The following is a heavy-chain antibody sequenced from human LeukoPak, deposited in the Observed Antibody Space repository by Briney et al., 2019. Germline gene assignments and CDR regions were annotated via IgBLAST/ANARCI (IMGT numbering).Heavy chain of an antibody. V-gene: IGHV3-23*01. Sequence: GGSVRLSCVASGFSFSVPVMSWVRQAPGKGLEWVSAISADAAVTYYAASVKGRFTISRDNSKNTVYLQMNSLRAEDTATYYCAKVGYCSNNCFRTHDYWGQGALVTVSS. CDR3: AKVGYCSNNCFRTHDY. D-gene: IGHD2-2*01. J-gene: IGHJ4*02. CDR1: GFSFSVPV. CDR2: ISADAAVT.